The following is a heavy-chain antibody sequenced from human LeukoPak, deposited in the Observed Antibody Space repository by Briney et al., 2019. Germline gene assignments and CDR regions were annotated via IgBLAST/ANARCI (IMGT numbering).Heavy chain of an antibody. CDR2: IYYSGST. CDR3: ARASPTVTTRYFDL. J-gene: IGHJ2*01. D-gene: IGHD4-17*01. V-gene: IGHV4-31*03. Sequence: SETLSLTCTVSGGSISSGDYYWSWIRQHPGKGLEWIGYIYYSGSTYYNPSLKSRVTISVDTSKNQFSLKLSSVTAADTAVYYCARASPTVTTRYFDLWGRGTLVTVSS. CDR1: GGSISSGDYY.